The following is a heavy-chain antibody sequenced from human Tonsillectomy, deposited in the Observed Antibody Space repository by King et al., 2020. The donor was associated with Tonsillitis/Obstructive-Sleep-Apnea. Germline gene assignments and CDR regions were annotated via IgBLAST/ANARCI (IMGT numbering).Heavy chain of an antibody. V-gene: IGHV1-3*03. CDR1: GYTFTAYA. CDR2: INGGKGDT. CDR3: ARSGAGVIDY. D-gene: IGHD3-10*01. J-gene: IGHJ4*02. Sequence: QLVQSGAEVKKPGVSVIISCKGSGYTFTAYAIHGVRQAPGQRPEWMGWINGGKGDTKYSQQFQGRVAMTRDTSATTSYMELSSLTSEDTAVYYCARSGAGVIDYWGQGTLGTVSS.